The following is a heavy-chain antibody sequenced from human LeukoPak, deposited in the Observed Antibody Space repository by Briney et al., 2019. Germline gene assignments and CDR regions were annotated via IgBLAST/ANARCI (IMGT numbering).Heavy chain of an antibody. Sequence: GGSLRLSCAASGFTFSSYAMSWVRQAPGKGLEWVSGLSASDGSTYYADSVKGRFTISRDNSKNTLFLQMNNLRAKDTAVYNCAKGLVTWDYWGQGTLVTVSS. V-gene: IGHV3-23*01. J-gene: IGHJ4*02. D-gene: IGHD3-16*02. CDR3: AKGLVTWDY. CDR1: GFTFSSYA. CDR2: LSASDGST.